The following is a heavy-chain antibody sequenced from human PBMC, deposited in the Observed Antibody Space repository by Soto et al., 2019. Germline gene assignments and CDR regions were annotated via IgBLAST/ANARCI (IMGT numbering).Heavy chain of an antibody. CDR3: ARDPIQVSSSSYRANAYWFDP. D-gene: IGHD6-13*01. CDR2: ISAYDGNT. CDR1: GYTFTSYG. V-gene: IGHV1-18*01. Sequence: QVQLVQSGAEVKKPGASVKVSCKASGYTFTSYGISWVRQAPGQGLEWMGWISAYDGNTNYAQKLQGRVTMTTDTSTSTAYRELRSLRSDDTAVYYCARDPIQVSSSSYRANAYWFDPWGQGTLVTVSS. J-gene: IGHJ5*02.